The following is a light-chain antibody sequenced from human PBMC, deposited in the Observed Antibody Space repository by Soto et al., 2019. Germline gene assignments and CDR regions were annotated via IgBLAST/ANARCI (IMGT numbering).Light chain of an antibody. CDR3: QQSYSSPVA. CDR1: QSIGTY. Sequence: DIQITHSPSSLSASVGDRVTINCRASQSIGTYLSWYHQRPGKAPKLLIYAASTLQSGVPARFSGSGSGTDFTLTISSLQPEDFATYYCQQSYSSPVAFGPGTKVDIK. J-gene: IGKJ3*01. CDR2: AAS. V-gene: IGKV1-39*01.